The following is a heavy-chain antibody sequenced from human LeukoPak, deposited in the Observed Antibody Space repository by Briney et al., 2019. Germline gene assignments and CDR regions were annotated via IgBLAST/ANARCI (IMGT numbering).Heavy chain of an antibody. V-gene: IGHV1-46*03. CDR3: ARELAVGPKFDP. Sequence: GASVKVSCKASGYTFTSYYMHWVRQAPGQGPEWMGIINPSGGSTSYAQKFQGRVTMTRDTSTSTVYMELSSLRSEDTAVYYCARELAVGPKFDPWGQGTLVTVSS. J-gene: IGHJ5*02. CDR1: GYTFTSYY. CDR2: INPSGGST. D-gene: IGHD3-16*01.